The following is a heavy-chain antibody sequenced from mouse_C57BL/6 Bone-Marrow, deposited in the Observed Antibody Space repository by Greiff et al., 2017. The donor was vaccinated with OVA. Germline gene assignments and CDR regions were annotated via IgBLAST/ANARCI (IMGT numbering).Heavy chain of an antibody. V-gene: IGHV2-5*01. CDR2: IWRGGST. CDR1: GFSLTSYG. J-gene: IGHJ1*03. CDR3: AKTYYEDWYFDV. Sequence: VHLVESGPGLVQPSQSLSITCTVSGFSLTSYGVHWVRQSPGKGLEWLGVIWRGGSTDYNAAFMSRLSITKDNSKSQVFFKMNSLQADDTAIYYCAKTYYEDWYFDVWGTGTTVTVSS. D-gene: IGHD2-10*01.